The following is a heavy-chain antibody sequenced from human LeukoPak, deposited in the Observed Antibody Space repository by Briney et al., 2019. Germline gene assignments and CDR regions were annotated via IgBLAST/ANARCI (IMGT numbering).Heavy chain of an antibody. V-gene: IGHV4-59*01. CDR2: IYYSGGT. Sequence: SETLSLTCTVSGASISSYCWSWIRQPPGKGLEWIGYIYYSGGTNYNPSLKSRVTISVDTSKNQFSLKLSSVTAADTAMYYCAREFIVGVTVRAFDIWGQGTVVIVSS. D-gene: IGHD1-26*01. J-gene: IGHJ3*02. CDR3: AREFIVGVTVRAFDI. CDR1: GASISSYC.